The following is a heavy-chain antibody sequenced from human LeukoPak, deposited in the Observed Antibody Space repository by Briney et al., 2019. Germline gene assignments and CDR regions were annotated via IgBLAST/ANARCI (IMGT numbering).Heavy chain of an antibody. D-gene: IGHD3-16*01. J-gene: IGHJ4*02. CDR2: IYSGGST. Sequence: GGSLRLSYAASGFTVSSNYMSWVPQAPGKGLEGVSVIYSGGSTYYADSMKGRFTISRDNSKNKLYLQMNSLRAEDTAVYYCARDSLGEYFEYWGQGILVTVSS. CDR1: GFTVSSNY. CDR3: ARDSLGEYFEY. V-gene: IGHV3-66*02.